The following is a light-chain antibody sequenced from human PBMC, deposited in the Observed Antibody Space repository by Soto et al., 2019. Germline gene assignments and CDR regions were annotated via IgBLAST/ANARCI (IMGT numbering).Light chain of an antibody. J-gene: IGKJ4*01. V-gene: IGKV2-28*01. CDR2: LGS. CDR3: MQRMKSPLT. Sequence: DVVMTQSPLSLPVTPGEPASISCRSSQSLMYSNGYNYLDWYVQKPGQSPQLLIYLGSYRASGVPDRLSGSGSGTDFTLEISRVEAEDVGVYHCMQRMKSPLTFGGGTKVDIK. CDR1: QSLMYSNGYNY.